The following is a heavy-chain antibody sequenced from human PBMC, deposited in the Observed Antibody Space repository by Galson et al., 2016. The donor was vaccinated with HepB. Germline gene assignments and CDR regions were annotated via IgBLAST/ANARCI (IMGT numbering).Heavy chain of an antibody. D-gene: IGHD3-3*01. CDR2: LGGSGGTT. CDR3: ARPLLPESRVATFKLRRRSHFSGMDV. V-gene: IGHV3-23*01. Sequence: SLRLSCAASGFIFNNFAMPWVRQVPGKGLEWVSSLGGSGGTTYYADSVKGRFLISSDNSRSLMYLEMTGLRADDAAVYYCARPLLPESRVATFKLRRRSHFSGMDVWGRGTTVTVSS. J-gene: IGHJ6*02. CDR1: GFIFNNFA.